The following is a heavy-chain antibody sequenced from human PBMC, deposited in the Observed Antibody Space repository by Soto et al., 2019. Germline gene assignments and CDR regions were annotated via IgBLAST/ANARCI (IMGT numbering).Heavy chain of an antibody. V-gene: IGHV4-31*03. CDR2: IYYSGST. D-gene: IGHD6-6*01. Sequence: QVQLQESGPGLVKPSQTLSLTCTVSGGSISSGGYYWSWIRQHPGKGLEWIGYIYYSGSTDHNPSLKSRVTISVDTSKNQFSLKLSSVTAADTAVYDCASGYSSSLPPFDWGQGTLVTVSS. J-gene: IGHJ4*02. CDR3: ASGYSSSLPPFD. CDR1: GGSISSGGYY.